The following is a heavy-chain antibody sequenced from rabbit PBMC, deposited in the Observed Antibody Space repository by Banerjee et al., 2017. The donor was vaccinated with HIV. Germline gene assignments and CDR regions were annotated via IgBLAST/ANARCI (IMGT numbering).Heavy chain of an antibody. CDR2: IYAASGSA. CDR3: ARDVVAGDGYAL. V-gene: IGHV1S7*01. D-gene: IGHD6-1*01. Sequence: QLKETGGGLVQPGGSLTLSCKASGFDFSYYYMSWVRQAPGKGLEWIGIIYAASGSAYYASWVHGRFTISSDNAQNTVDLQMNSLAAADTATYFCARDVVAGDGYALWGQGTLVTVS. CDR1: GFDFSYYY. J-gene: IGHJ3*01.